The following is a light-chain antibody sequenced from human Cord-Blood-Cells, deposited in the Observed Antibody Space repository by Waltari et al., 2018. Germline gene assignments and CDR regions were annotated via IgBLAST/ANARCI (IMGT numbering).Light chain of an antibody. V-gene: IGLV2-14*01. CDR2: DVS. J-gene: IGLJ2*01. CDR1: SSDVGGYNY. Sequence: SALTQPASVSGSPGQSITIPCTGTSSDVGGYNYVSWYQQQPGKAPKLMIYDVSNRPSGVSNRFSGSKSGNTASLTISGLQAEDEADYYCSSYTSSSTLVVFGGGTKLTVL. CDR3: SSYTSSSTLVV.